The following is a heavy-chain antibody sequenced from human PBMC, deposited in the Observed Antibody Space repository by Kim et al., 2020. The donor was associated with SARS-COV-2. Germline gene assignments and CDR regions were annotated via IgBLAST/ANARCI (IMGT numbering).Heavy chain of an antibody. CDR2: IKSKTDGGTT. Sequence: GGSLRLSCAASGFTFSNAWMSWVRQAPGKGLEWVGRIKSKTDGGTTDYAAPVKGRFTISRDDSKNTLYLQMNSLKTEDTAVYYCTTDLTSVVRGAPYYGYLSSYYYYGMDVWGQGTTVTVSS. D-gene: IGHD3-10*01. CDR3: TTDLTSVVRGAPYYGYLSSYYYYGMDV. J-gene: IGHJ6*02. V-gene: IGHV3-15*01. CDR1: GFTFSNAW.